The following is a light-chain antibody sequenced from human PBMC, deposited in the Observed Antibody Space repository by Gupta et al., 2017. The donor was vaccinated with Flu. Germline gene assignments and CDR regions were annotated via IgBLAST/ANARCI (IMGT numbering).Light chain of an antibody. J-gene: IGKJ3*01. Sequence: VLTQSPGTLSLSPGERATLSCRASQSVSSSYLAWYQQKPGQAPRLLIFGASSRATGIPDRFSGSGSGTDFTLTISRLEPEDFAVYYCQQYGSLACTFGHGTKVDIK. CDR1: QSVSSSY. CDR2: GAS. V-gene: IGKV3-20*01. CDR3: QQYGSLACT.